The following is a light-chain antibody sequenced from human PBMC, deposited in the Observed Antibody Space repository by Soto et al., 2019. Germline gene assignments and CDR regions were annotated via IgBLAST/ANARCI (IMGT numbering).Light chain of an antibody. CDR2: EVS. CDR3: SSYASSSPLV. V-gene: IGLV2-14*01. J-gene: IGLJ1*01. CDR1: SSDVGTYNY. Sequence: QSALTQPASVSGSPGQSITISCTGTSSDVGTYNYVSWYQQHPGKAPKLMIFEVSNRPSGVSNRFSGSKSGNTASLPISGLQAEDEADYYCSSYASSSPLVFGTGTKLTVL.